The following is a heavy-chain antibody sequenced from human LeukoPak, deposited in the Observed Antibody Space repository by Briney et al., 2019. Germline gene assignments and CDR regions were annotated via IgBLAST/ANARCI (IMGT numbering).Heavy chain of an antibody. D-gene: IGHD3-10*01. Sequence: SETLSLTCTVSGGSISSSSYYWGWIRQPPGKGLEWIGYIYYSGSTNYNPSLKSRVTISVDTSKNQFSLKLSSVTAADTAVYYCARGSLYGSGSYGYWGQGTLVTVSS. CDR1: GGSISSSSYY. J-gene: IGHJ4*02. CDR3: ARGSLYGSGSYGY. CDR2: IYYSGST. V-gene: IGHV4-61*05.